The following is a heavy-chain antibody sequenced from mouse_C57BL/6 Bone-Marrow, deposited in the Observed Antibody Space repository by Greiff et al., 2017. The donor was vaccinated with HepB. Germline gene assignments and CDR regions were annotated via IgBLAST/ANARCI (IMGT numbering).Heavy chain of an antibody. CDR1: GYTFTSYT. D-gene: IGHD1-1*02. CDR2: INPSSGYT. V-gene: IGHV1-4*01. Sequence: LVESGAELARPGASVKMSCKASGYTFTSYTMHWVKQRPGQGLEWIGYINPSSGYTKYNQKFKDKATLTADKSSSTAYMQLSSLTSEDSAVYYCARWGWYFDYWGQGTTLTVSS. CDR3: ARWGWYFDY. J-gene: IGHJ2*01.